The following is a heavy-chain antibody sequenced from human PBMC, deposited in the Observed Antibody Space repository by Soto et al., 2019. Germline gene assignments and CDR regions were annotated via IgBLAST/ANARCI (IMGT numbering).Heavy chain of an antibody. J-gene: IGHJ3*02. CDR1: GFTFTSSA. CDR3: AAGPDYGDYVAFDI. D-gene: IGHD4-17*01. CDR2: IVVGSGNT. V-gene: IGHV1-58*02. Sequence: ASVKVSCKASGFTFTSSAMQWVRQARGQRLEWIGWIVVGSGNTNYAQKFQERVTITRDMSTSTAYMELSSLRSEDTAVYYCAAGPDYGDYVAFDIWGQGTMVTVSS.